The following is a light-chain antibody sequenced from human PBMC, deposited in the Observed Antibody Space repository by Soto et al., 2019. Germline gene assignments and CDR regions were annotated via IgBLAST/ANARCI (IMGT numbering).Light chain of an antibody. CDR2: LVS. J-gene: IGKJ1*01. Sequence: DLVMTQSPLSLPVTPGEPASISCRSSQSLLHSNGYTYLDWYLQKPGQSPQLLIYLVSYRASGVPDRFSGSGSGTDFTLKISRVEAEDVGVYYCMQALQTPWTFGQGTKVEIK. V-gene: IGKV2-28*01. CDR1: QSLLHSNGYTY. CDR3: MQALQTPWT.